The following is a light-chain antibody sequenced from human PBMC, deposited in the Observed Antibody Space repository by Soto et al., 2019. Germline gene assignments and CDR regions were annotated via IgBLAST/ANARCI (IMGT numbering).Light chain of an antibody. J-gene: IGKJ5*01. CDR1: QGISSY. V-gene: IGKV1-9*01. CDR2: AAS. CDR3: QQLNSYPIT. Sequence: DIQLTQSPSFLSASVGDRVTITCRASQGISSYLAWYQQKPGKAPKLLIYAASTLQSGVPSGFSGSRSGTEFTLTISSLQPEDFATYYCQQLNSYPITFGQGTRLEIK.